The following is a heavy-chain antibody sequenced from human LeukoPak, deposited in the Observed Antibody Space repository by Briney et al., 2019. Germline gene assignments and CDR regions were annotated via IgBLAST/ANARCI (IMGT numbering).Heavy chain of an antibody. CDR1: GFTFSSYW. CDR2: IKQDGSEK. V-gene: IGHV3-7*01. D-gene: IGHD2/OR15-2a*01. CDR3: ARLRGYYNLDY. Sequence: PGGSLRLSCAASGFTFSSYWMSWVRQAPGKGLEWVANIKQDGSEKYYVDSVKGRFTISRDNAKNSLYLQMNSLRVEDTAVYYCARLRGYYNLDYWGQGTLVTVSS. J-gene: IGHJ4*02.